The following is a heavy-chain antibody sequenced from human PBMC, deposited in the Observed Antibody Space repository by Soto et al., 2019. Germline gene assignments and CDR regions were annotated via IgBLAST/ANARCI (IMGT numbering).Heavy chain of an antibody. CDR1: GFTFSSYG. V-gene: IGHV3-30*18. CDR2: ISYDGSNK. CDR3: EKDVGSYYDSSGHFGY. J-gene: IGHJ4*02. D-gene: IGHD3-22*01. Sequence: QVQLVESGGGVVQPGRSLRLSCAASGFTFSSYGMHWVRQAPGKGLEWVAVISYDGSNKYYADSVKGRFTISRDNAKTTLYLQLNRVRAEHTAVYYCEKDVGSYYDSSGHFGYWGQGTLVTVSS.